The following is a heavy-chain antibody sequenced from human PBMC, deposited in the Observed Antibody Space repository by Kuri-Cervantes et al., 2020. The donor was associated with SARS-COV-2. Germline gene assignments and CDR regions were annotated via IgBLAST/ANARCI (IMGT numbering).Heavy chain of an antibody. CDR2: ITHTGTT. V-gene: IGHV4-34*01. J-gene: IGHJ4*02. CDR3: ARGRTTDLDS. D-gene: IGHD4-17*01. Sequence: ESLKISCVFSGSSFSGYYLRWIHQPPGKGLEWIGEITHTGTTNYNAALKSRVIISLDMSQKQFSLRLTSVTAADTGLYFGARGRTTDLDSWGQGTLVTVSS. CDR1: GSSFSGYY.